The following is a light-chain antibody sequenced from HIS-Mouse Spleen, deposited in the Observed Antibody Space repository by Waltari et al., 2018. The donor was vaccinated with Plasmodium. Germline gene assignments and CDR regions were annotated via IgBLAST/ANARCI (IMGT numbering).Light chain of an antibody. CDR3: QKRSNWPLT. Sequence: IVLTQSPATLSLSPGERATLSCRASQSVSRYLAWYQQKPGQAPRLLIYDASNRATGSPARFSGSGSGTDFTLTISSLEPEDFAVYYCQKRSNWPLTFGGGTKVEIK. V-gene: IGKV3-11*01. CDR2: DAS. J-gene: IGKJ4*01. CDR1: QSVSRY.